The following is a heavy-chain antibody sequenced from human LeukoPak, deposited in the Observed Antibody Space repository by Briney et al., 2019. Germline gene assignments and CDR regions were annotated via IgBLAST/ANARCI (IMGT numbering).Heavy chain of an antibody. CDR3: ARDYDGSPDD. CDR1: VFTFSTYW. J-gene: IGHJ4*01. V-gene: IGHV3-74*03. Sequence: GGSLRLSCTPSVFTFSTYWINWVRQSPGGGLVWVARINGDGSTTTHAASVKGRFTISRDNDKNTAYLQMNSLRDEDTAVYFCARDYDGSPDDWGQGTLVTVSA. D-gene: IGHD3-10*01. CDR2: INGDGSTT.